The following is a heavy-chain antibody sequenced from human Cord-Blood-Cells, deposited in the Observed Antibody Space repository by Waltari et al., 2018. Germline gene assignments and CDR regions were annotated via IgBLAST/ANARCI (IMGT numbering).Heavy chain of an antibody. CDR1: GYTFTSYD. CDR3: ARVIIAARLADY. V-gene: IGHV1-8*01. D-gene: IGHD6-6*01. Sequence: QVQLVQSGAEVKQPGASVKVSCKASGYTFTSYDINWLRQATGQGLEWMGWMNPNSGNTGYAQKFQGRVTMTRNTSISTAYMELSSLRSEDTAVYYCARVIIAARLADYWGQGTLVTVSS. CDR2: MNPNSGNT. J-gene: IGHJ4*02.